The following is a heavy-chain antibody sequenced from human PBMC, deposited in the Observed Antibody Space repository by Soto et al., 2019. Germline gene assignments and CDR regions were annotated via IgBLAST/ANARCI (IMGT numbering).Heavy chain of an antibody. V-gene: IGHV2-70*01. J-gene: IGHJ4*02. CDR1: GFSPSTSGMC. CDR2: IDWDDDK. D-gene: IGHD3-10*01. Sequence: SGPTLVNPTQTLTLTCTFSGFSPSTSGMCVSWIRQPPGKALEWLALIDWDDDKYYSTSLKTRLTISKDTSKNQVVLTMTNMDPVDTATYYCARTYSSGSYPTLVFDYWGQGTLVTVSS. CDR3: ARTYSSGSYPTLVFDY.